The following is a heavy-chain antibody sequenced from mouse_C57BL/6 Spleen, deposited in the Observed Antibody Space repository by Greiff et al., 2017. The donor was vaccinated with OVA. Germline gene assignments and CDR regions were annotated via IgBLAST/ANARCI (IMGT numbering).Heavy chain of an antibody. Sequence: VQLQQPGAELVRPGSSVKLSCKASGYTFTSYWMHWVKQRPIQGLEWIGNIDPSDSETHYNQKFKDKATLTVDKSSSTAYMQLSSLASEDSAVDYCARGFTTGYFDYWGQGTTLTVSS. CDR2: IDPSDSET. CDR1: GYTFTSYW. V-gene: IGHV1-52*01. D-gene: IGHD1-1*01. CDR3: ARGFTTGYFDY. J-gene: IGHJ2*01.